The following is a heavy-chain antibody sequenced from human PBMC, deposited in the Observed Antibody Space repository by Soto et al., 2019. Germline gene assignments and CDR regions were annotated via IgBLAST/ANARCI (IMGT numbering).Heavy chain of an antibody. CDR1: GFTFSSYA. D-gene: IGHD1-26*01. J-gene: IGHJ4*02. Sequence: GGSLRLSCAASGFTFSSYAMSWVRQAPGKGLEWVSAISGSGGSTYYADSVKGRFTISRDNSKNTRYLQMNSLRAEDTAVYYCAKDPGGQWELLWGGNFDYWGQGTLVTVSS. CDR3: AKDPGGQWELLWGGNFDY. CDR2: ISGSGGST. V-gene: IGHV3-23*01.